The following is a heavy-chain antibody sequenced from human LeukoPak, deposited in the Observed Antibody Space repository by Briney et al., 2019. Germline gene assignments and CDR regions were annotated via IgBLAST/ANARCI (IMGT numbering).Heavy chain of an antibody. V-gene: IGHV1-18*01. D-gene: IGHD3-3*01. J-gene: IGHJ6*03. CDR2: ISAYNGNT. CDR3: ARASPESTIFGVFISPNYYYYYYMDV. CDR1: GYTFTSYG. Sequence: GASVKVSCKASGYTFTSYGISWVRQAPGQGLEWMGWISAYNGNTNYAQKLQGRVTMTTDTSTSTAYMELRSLRSDDTAVYYCARASPESTIFGVFISPNYYYYYYMDVWGKGTTVTISS.